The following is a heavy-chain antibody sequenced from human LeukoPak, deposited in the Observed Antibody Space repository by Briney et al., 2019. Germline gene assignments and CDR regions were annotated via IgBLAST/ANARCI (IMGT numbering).Heavy chain of an antibody. CDR2: IYYSGST. V-gene: IGHV4-59*01. CDR3: ARDRRGWVDY. D-gene: IGHD6-19*01. CDR1: GGTISSYY. Sequence: PSETLSLTCTVSGGTISSYYWSWIRQPPGKGLEWIGYIYYSGSTNYNPSLKSRVTISVDTSKNQFSLKLSSVTAADTAVYYCARDRRGWVDYWGQGTLVTVSS. J-gene: IGHJ4*02.